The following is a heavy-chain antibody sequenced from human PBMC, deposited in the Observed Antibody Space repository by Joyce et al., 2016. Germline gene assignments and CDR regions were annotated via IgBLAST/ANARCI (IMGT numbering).Heavy chain of an antibody. J-gene: IGHJ4*02. CDR1: GDSVNRDYF. CDR2: IYYSGST. V-gene: IGHV4-61*01. CDR3: ATHDGYTYGNLDF. Sequence: QVQLQESGPGLVKPSETLSLTCSVSGDSVNRDYFWTWVRQPPGKGLEWIGYIYYSGSTNYHPSLKSRVTISLDTSNNQFSLRLSSVTAADTAVYYCATHDGYTYGNLDFWGQGILVTVSS. D-gene: IGHD5-18*01.